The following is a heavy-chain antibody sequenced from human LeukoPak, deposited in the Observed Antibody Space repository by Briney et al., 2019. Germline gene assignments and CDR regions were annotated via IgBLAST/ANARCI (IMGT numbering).Heavy chain of an antibody. Sequence: PGGSLRLSCAASGFTFSSYSMNWVRQAPGKGLEWVSSISSSSSYIYYADSVKGRFTISRDNAKNSLYLQMNSLRAEDTAVYYCARVEAGYCSGGSCYEYYFDYWGQGTLVTVSS. CDR1: GFTFSSYS. J-gene: IGHJ4*02. CDR2: ISSSSSYI. CDR3: ARVEAGYCSGGSCYEYYFDY. V-gene: IGHV3-21*04. D-gene: IGHD2-15*01.